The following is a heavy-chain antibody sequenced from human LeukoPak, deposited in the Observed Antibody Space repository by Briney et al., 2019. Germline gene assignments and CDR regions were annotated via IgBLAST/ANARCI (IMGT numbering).Heavy chain of an antibody. D-gene: IGHD3-22*01. J-gene: IGHJ4*02. V-gene: IGHV3-53*01. CDR2: IYSGGST. CDR1: GFTVSSNY. Sequence: GGSLRLSCAASGFTVSSNYMSWVRQAPGKGLEWVSVIYSGGSTYHADSVKGRFTISRDNSKNTLYLQMHSLRVEDTAVYYCARGLYYYDSSGYLYYWGQGTLVTVSS. CDR3: ARGLYYYDSSGYLYY.